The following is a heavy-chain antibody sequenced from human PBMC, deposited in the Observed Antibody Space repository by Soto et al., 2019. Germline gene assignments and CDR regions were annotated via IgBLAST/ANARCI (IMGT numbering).Heavy chain of an antibody. CDR2: ISFDGSNR. CDR1: GFTFSSYG. CDR3: ARGAGLSQYNYYTNV. D-gene: IGHD6-19*01. J-gene: IGHJ6*03. V-gene: IGHV3-33*01. Sequence: QVQLVESGGGVVQPGRSLRLYCAASGFTFSSYGMHWVRQAPGKGLEWVAIISFDGSNRYYADSVKGRFTISRDSSKNTLYLQVNSLRAEDTAVYYCARGAGLSQYNYYTNVRGKGTTVTVSS.